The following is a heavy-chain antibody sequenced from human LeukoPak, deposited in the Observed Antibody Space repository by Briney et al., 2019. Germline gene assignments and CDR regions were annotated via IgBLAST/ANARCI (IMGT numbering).Heavy chain of an antibody. Sequence: GRSLRLSCAASGFTFDDYAMHWVRQAPGKGLEWVSGISWNSGSIGYADSVKGRFSISRDNAKNSLYLQMNSLRAEDMALYYCAKGGSGSYRNYYYMDVWGKGTTVTVSS. CDR3: AKGGSGSYRNYYYMDV. D-gene: IGHD3-10*01. V-gene: IGHV3-9*03. CDR1: GFTFDDYA. CDR2: ISWNSGSI. J-gene: IGHJ6*03.